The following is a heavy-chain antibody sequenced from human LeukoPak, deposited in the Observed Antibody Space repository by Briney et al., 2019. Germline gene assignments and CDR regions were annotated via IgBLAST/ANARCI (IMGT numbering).Heavy chain of an antibody. CDR3: TRASVAGRRFDY. D-gene: IGHD6-19*01. CDR2: IKPSGGST. Sequence: ASVKVSCKASGYTFTSYYMHWVRQAPGQGLEWMGIIKPSGGSTTYAQKFQGRVTMTRDTSTGTVYMELSSLRSEDTAVYYCTRASVAGRRFDYWGQGTLVTVSS. V-gene: IGHV1-46*03. CDR1: GYTFTSYY. J-gene: IGHJ4*02.